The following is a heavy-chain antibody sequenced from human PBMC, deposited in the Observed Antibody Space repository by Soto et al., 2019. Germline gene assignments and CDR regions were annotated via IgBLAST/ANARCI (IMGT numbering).Heavy chain of an antibody. J-gene: IGHJ4*02. Sequence: PGGSLRLSCAASGFTFSDYAMSWVRQAPGKGLEWVSGISDNGGTTYDADSVKGRFTISRDNSKNTLYLQMNSLRAEDTAVYYCARDLGERGRYSYGYNYFDYWGQGTLVTVSS. D-gene: IGHD5-18*01. CDR2: ISDNGGTT. CDR1: GFTFSDYA. CDR3: ARDLGERGRYSYGYNYFDY. V-gene: IGHV3-23*01.